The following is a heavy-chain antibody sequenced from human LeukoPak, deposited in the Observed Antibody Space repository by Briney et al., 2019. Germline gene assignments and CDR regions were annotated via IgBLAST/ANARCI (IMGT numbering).Heavy chain of an antibody. D-gene: IGHD4-11*01. CDR3: ARRTTKKNYSDFILDY. CDR1: GFTSSSYA. V-gene: IGHV3-30*04. J-gene: IGHJ4*02. CDR2: ISYDGSNK. Sequence: GGSLRLSCAASGFTSSSYAISWVRQAPGKGLEWVAVISYDGSNKYYADSVKGRFTISRDNSKNTLYLQMNSPRAEDTAVYYCARRTTKKNYSDFILDYWGQGTLVTVSS.